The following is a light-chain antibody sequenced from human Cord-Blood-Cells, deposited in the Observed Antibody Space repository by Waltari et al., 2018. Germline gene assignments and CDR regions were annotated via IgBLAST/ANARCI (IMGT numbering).Light chain of an antibody. CDR2: KAS. CDR3: QQYNSYLT. J-gene: IGKJ4*01. Sequence: DIQMTQSPSTLSASVGDRVTITCRASQSISSWLAWYQQKPGKAPKLLTYKASSLESGVPSRFSGSGSGTEFTLTISSLQPDDFATYYCQQYNSYLTFGGGTKVEIK. V-gene: IGKV1-5*03. CDR1: QSISSW.